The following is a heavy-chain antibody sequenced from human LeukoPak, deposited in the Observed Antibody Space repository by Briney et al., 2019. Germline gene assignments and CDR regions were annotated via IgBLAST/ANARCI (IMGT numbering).Heavy chain of an antibody. J-gene: IGHJ3*01. CDR2: MTPNSGNT. D-gene: IGHD2-21*02. Sequence: ASVKVSCKASGYTFTNYEINWLRQATGQGLEWRAWMTPNSGNTGHEQKFQGRLTMTRDISISTAYMELSSLRSEDTAVYYCAFCGGDCGGAFDVWGQGTTVTVSS. CDR3: AFCGGDCGGAFDV. V-gene: IGHV1-8*01. CDR1: GYTFTNYE.